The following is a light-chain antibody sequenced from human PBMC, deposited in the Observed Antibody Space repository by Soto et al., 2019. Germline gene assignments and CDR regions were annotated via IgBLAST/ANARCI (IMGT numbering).Light chain of an antibody. J-gene: IGLJ2*01. CDR2: DVN. CDR1: SGDIGAYNY. Sequence: QSALTQPRSVSGSPGQSVTFSCTGTSGDIGAYNYVSWYQFHPGKAPKMIIYDVNKRPSGVPDRFSGSKSGTSASLAISGLRSEDEADYYCAAWDDSLRGLVFGGGTQLTVL. V-gene: IGLV2-11*01. CDR3: AAWDDSLRGLV.